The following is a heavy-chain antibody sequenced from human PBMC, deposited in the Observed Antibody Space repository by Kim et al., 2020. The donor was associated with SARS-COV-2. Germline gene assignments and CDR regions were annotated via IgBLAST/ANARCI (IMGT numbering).Heavy chain of an antibody. CDR3: ARGSGYSYGYFDY. J-gene: IGHJ4*02. Sequence: YADSGKGRFTISRDNSKNTLYLQMNSLRAEDTAVYYCARGSGYSYGYFDYWGQGTLVTVSS. V-gene: IGHV3-30*01. D-gene: IGHD5-18*01.